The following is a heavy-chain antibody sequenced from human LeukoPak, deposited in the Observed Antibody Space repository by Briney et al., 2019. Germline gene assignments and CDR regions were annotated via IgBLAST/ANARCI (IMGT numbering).Heavy chain of an antibody. V-gene: IGHV1-2*02. D-gene: IGHD3-3*01. CDR3: AGGLKRIGYDFWSGYYPTAEDY. CDR1: VETFTGYS. J-gene: IGHJ4*02. CDR2: INPNSGGT. Sequence: ASVKVSCTASVETFTGYSMHWVRQAPGPGLEWMGWINPNSGGTMYAPTLQGRVSVTRDTSIRTAYTELSRLRSDDRAVYYIAGGLKRIGYDFWSGYYPTAEDYWGQGTLVTVSS.